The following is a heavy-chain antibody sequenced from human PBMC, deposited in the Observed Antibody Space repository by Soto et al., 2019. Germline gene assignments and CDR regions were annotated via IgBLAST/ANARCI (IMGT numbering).Heavy chain of an antibody. CDR2: IFHDGNT. D-gene: IGHD2-8*02. CDR1: GASIGSGGW. J-gene: IGHJ5*02. Sequence: SETLSLTCAVSGASIGSGGWWSWVRQPPGKGLEWIAEIFHDGNTNYSPSLKSRVTISVDKSQNQFSLNVYSVTAADTAVYYCARHEGWTGPDQWGQGTLVTVAS. CDR3: ARHEGWTGPDQ. V-gene: IGHV4-4*02.